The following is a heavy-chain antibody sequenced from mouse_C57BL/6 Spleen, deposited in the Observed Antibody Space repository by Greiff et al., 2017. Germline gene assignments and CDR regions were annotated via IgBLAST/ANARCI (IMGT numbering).Heavy chain of an antibody. CDR1: GYTFTSYW. CDR2: IHPNSGST. J-gene: IGHJ1*03. V-gene: IGHV1-64*01. CDR3: ARSGYGNYEWYFDV. Sequence: VQLQQSGAELVKPGASVKLSCKASGYTFTSYWMHWVKQRPGQGLEWIGMIHPNSGSTNYNEKFKSKATLTVDKSSSTAYMQRSSLTSEDSAVYYCARSGYGNYEWYFDVWGTGTTVTVSS. D-gene: IGHD2-10*02.